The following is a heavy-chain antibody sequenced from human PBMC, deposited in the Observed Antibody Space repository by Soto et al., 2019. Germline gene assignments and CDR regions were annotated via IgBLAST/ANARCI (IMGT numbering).Heavy chain of an antibody. V-gene: IGHV3-30*18. D-gene: IGHD3-22*01. CDR1: GFTFSSYG. CDR2: ISYDGSNK. Sequence: GGSLRLSCAASGFTFSSYGMHWVRQAPGKGLEWVAVISYDGSNKYYADSVKGRFTISRDNSKNTLYLQMNSLRAEDTAVYYCANAGRYDSSGYYQFDDWGQGTLVTVSS. J-gene: IGHJ4*02. CDR3: ANAGRYDSSGYYQFDD.